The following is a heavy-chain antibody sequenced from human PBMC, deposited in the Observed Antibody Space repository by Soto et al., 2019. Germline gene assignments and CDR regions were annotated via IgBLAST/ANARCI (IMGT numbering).Heavy chain of an antibody. CDR1: GGSISSGGYY. V-gene: IGHV4-31*03. CDR2: IYYSGST. D-gene: IGHD5-18*01. CDR3: AAVDTAMYYYGMDV. Sequence: QVQLQESGPGLVKPSQTLSLTCTVSGGSISSGGYYWSWIRQHPGKGLEWIGYIYYSGSTYYNPSLKSRVTISVDTSKNQFSPKLSSVTAADTAVYYCAAVDTAMYYYGMDVWGQGTTVTVSS. J-gene: IGHJ6*02.